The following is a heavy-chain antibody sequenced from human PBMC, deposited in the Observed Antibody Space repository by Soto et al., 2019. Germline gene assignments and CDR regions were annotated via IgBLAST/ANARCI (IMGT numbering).Heavy chain of an antibody. D-gene: IGHD3-22*01. CDR3: VREGVDYYDTSGRSS. Sequence: SETLSLTCTVSGGSVSSGSYYWSRIRQPPGKGLEWIGYISYSGSTNYNPSLKSRLTISVDTSKNQFSLKLSSVTAADTAVYFCVREGVDYYDTSGRSSWGQGTLVTVS. V-gene: IGHV4-61*01. CDR2: ISYSGST. J-gene: IGHJ4*02. CDR1: GGSVSSGSYY.